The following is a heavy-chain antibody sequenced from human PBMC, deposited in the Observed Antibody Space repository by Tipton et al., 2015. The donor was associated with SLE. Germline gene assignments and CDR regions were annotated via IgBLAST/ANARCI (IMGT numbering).Heavy chain of an antibody. CDR2: FYYTGTT. Sequence: TLSLTCTDSGASLTSKSHYWGWFRQPPGKRPEWIGTFYYTGTTYYNLPLRSRVTISMVTSENQFSLNVSPVTAADTAVYYCARGPRSYGDYPALAFDHWGQGTLVDVSS. V-gene: IGHV4-39*07. D-gene: IGHD4-17*01. J-gene: IGHJ5*02. CDR1: GASLTSKSHY. CDR3: ARGPRSYGDYPALAFDH.